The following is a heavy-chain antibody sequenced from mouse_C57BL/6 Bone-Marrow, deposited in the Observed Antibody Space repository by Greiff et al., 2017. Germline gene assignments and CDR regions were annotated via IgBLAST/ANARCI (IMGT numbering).Heavy chain of an antibody. CDR1: GYSFTGYY. J-gene: IGHJ2*01. CDR2: INPSTGGT. V-gene: IGHV1-42*01. D-gene: IGHD2-12*01. Sequence: VQLQQSGPELVKPGASVKISCKASGYSFTGYYMNWVKQSPEKSLEWIGEINPSTGGTTYNQTFKAKATLTVDKSSSTAYMQLKSLTSEDSAVDYCARSYRDDGGGGYYLDYWGKCTTLTVSS. CDR3: ARSYRDDGGGGYYLDY.